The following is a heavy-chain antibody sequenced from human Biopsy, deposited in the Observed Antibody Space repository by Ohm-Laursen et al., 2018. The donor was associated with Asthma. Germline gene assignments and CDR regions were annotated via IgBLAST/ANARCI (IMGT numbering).Heavy chain of an antibody. CDR3: ARHQEAASYHYDGSIAY. CDR2: MYYSGSA. CDR1: GGDIRTSGYY. V-gene: IGHV4-39*01. Sequence: SDTLSLTCGVSGGDIRTSGYYWGWIRQPPGKGLEWIGSMYYSGSAYYNPSLESRVTISVDTSKNQFSLKLSSVTAADTAVYFCARHQEAASYHYDGSIAYWGQGIPVTVSS. J-gene: IGHJ4*02. D-gene: IGHD3-22*01.